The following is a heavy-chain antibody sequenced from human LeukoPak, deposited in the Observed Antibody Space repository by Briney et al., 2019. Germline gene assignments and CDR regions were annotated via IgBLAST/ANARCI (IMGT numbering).Heavy chain of an antibody. V-gene: IGHV1-69*04. CDR2: IIPILGIA. CDR3: ARESSSSGGFDY. D-gene: IGHD6-6*01. CDR1: GGTFSSYT. J-gene: IGHJ4*02. Sequence: SVKVSCKASGGTFSSYTISWVRQAPGQGLEWMGRIIPILGIANYAQKFQGRVTITADKSTSTAYMELSSLRFEDTAVYYCARESSSSGGFDYWGQGTLVTVSS.